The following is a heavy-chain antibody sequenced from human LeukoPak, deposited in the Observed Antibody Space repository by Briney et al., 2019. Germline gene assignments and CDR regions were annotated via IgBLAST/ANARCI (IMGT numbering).Heavy chain of an antibody. CDR1: GYTFTSYA. CDR2: INPSGGST. Sequence: ASVKVSCKASGYTFTSYAMNWVRQAPGQGLEWMGIINPSGGSTSYAQKFQGRVTMTRDTSTSTVYMELSSLRSEDTAVYYCARAGDSSGYYSEADYWGQGTLVTVSS. J-gene: IGHJ4*02. V-gene: IGHV1-46*01. CDR3: ARAGDSSGYYSEADY. D-gene: IGHD3-22*01.